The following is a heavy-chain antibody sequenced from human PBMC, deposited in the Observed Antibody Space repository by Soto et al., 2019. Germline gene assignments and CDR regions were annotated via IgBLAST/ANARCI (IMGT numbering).Heavy chain of an antibody. CDR1: GYTFTDYY. Sequence: VASVKVSCKASGYTFTDYYMHWVRQAPGQGLEWMGWINPNSGGTNYAQKFQGRVTMTRDTSISTAYMELNRLRSDDTAVYYCARDQSPHSGWPGMDVWGQGTTVTVSS. CDR2: INPNSGGT. J-gene: IGHJ6*02. V-gene: IGHV1-2*02. D-gene: IGHD6-19*01. CDR3: ARDQSPHSGWPGMDV.